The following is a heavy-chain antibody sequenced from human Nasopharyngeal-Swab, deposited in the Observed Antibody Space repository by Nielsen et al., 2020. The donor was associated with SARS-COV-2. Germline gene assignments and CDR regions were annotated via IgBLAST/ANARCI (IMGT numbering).Heavy chain of an antibody. D-gene: IGHD3-10*01. Sequence: RQAPGKGLEWIGEINHSGSTYYNPSLKSRVTISVDTSKNQFSLKLSSVTAADTAVYYCARGGGWFGELLGGYYYYYYMDVWGKGTTVTVSS. J-gene: IGHJ6*03. V-gene: IGHV4-34*09. CDR2: INHSGST. CDR3: ARGGGWFGELLGGYYYYYYMDV.